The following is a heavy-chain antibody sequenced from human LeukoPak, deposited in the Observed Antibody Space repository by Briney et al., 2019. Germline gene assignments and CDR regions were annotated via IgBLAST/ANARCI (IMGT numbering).Heavy chain of an antibody. CDR1: GDSISTSSYF. CDR2: IYYTGTT. CDR3: ARGSLGYDSSGYYRYYYYYYMDV. J-gene: IGHJ6*03. Sequence: PSETLSLTCTVSGDSISTSSYFWSWIRQPPGKGLEWLGSIYYTGTTYYNPSLKSRVTISVDTSKNQFSLKLSSVTAADTAVYYCARGSLGYDSSGYYRYYYYYYMDVWGKGTTVTVSS. V-gene: IGHV4-39*07. D-gene: IGHD3-22*01.